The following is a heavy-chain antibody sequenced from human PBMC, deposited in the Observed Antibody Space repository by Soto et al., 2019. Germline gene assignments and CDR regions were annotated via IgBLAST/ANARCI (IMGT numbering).Heavy chain of an antibody. J-gene: IGHJ3*02. D-gene: IGHD3-10*01. V-gene: IGHV1-8*01. CDR3: ARAVNADAFDI. CDR1: GYAFTRYY. CDR2: MNPNSGNT. Sequence: SVKVSFKASGYAFTRYYINWVRQATGQGLEWMGWMNPNSGNTGYAQKFQGRVTMTRDSSISTAYMEVSSLRFEDTAVYYCARAVNADAFDIWGQGTMVTVPS.